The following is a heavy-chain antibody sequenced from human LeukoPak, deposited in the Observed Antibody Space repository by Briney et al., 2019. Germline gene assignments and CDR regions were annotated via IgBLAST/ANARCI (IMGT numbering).Heavy chain of an antibody. Sequence: ASVKVSCKASGYTFTSYAMQWVRQAPGQRLEWMGWINAGNGNTKYSQKFQGRVTVTRDTSASTAYMELSSLRSEDTAVYYCCMVRGVIKGDAFEIWGQGTMVTVSS. J-gene: IGHJ3*02. D-gene: IGHD3-10*01. CDR1: GYTFTSYA. CDR3: CMVRGVIKGDAFEI. CDR2: INAGNGNT. V-gene: IGHV1-3*01.